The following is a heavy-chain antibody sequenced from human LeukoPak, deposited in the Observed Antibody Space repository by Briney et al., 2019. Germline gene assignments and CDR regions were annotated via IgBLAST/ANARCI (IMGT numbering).Heavy chain of an antibody. D-gene: IGHD6-19*01. CDR3: ARGSGIAVAGTNFDY. CDR2: IYHSGST. J-gene: IGHJ4*02. Sequence: SETLSLTCAVSGGPISSSNWWSWVRQPPGKGLEWIGEIYHSGSTNYNPSLKSRVTISVDKSKNQFSLKLSSVTAADTAVYYCARGSGIAVAGTNFDYWGQGTLVTVSS. CDR1: GGPISSSNW. V-gene: IGHV4-4*02.